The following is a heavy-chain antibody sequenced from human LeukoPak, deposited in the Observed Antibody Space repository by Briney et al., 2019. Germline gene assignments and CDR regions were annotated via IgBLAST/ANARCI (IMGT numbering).Heavy chain of an antibody. CDR1: GASISSYY. J-gene: IGHJ3*02. V-gene: IGHV4-59*01. D-gene: IGHD6-13*01. Sequence: SETLSLTCTASGASISSYYWSWIRQPPGKGLEWIGYIYYNGSPNYNPSLKSRVTMSLDTSENQFSLKLTSVTAADTAVYYCARCRGYSSSWARTFDIWGQGTMVTVSS. CDR2: IYYNGSP. CDR3: ARCRGYSSSWARTFDI.